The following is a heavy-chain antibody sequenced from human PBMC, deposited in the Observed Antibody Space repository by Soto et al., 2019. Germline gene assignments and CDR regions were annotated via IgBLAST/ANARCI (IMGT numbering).Heavy chain of an antibody. J-gene: IGHJ6*02. V-gene: IGHV1-58*01. Sequence: SVKVSCKASGFTFTSSAVQWVRQARGQRLEWIGWIVVGSGNTNYAQKFQERVTITRDMSTSTAYMELSSLRSEDTAVYYCAADLGFCSGGSCSGRYYYYYYGMDVWGQGTTVTVSS. CDR2: IVVGSGNT. CDR3: AADLGFCSGGSCSGRYYYYYYGMDV. D-gene: IGHD2-15*01. CDR1: GFTFTSSA.